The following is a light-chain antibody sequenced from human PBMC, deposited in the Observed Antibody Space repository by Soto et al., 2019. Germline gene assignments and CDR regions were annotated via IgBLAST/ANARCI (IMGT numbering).Light chain of an antibody. V-gene: IGLV8-61*01. CDR2: STN. J-gene: IGLJ3*02. Sequence: QTVVTQEPSFSVSPGGTVTLTCGLSSGSVSTTYYPSWYQQTPGQAPRTLIYSTNTRSSGVPDRFSGSILGNKAALTITGAQADDESDYYWVLYMGGGISVFGGGTKLTVL. CDR3: VLYMGGGISV. CDR1: SGSVSTTYY.